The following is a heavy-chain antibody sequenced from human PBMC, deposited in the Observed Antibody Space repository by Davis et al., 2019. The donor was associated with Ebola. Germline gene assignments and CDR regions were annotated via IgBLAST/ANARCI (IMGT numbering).Heavy chain of an antibody. CDR2: IFPGDSDT. D-gene: IGHD3-22*01. Sequence: KVSCKASGYSFTSHWIVWVRQMPGKGLECMGIIFPGDSDTRYSPSFQGQVTISADESITTAYLQWSSLKASDTAMYYCASTYSGYSPDYWGQGTLVTVSS. V-gene: IGHV5-51*01. J-gene: IGHJ4*02. CDR1: GYSFTSHW. CDR3: ASTYSGYSPDY.